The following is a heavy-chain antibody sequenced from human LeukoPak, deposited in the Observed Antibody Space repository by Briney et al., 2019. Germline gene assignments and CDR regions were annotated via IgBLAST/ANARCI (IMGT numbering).Heavy chain of an antibody. CDR1: GGPFSGYY. CDR2: ISGSGSNI. Sequence: ETLSLTCAVYGGPFSGYYWSWIRQPPGKGLEWVSTISGSGSNIYYADSVKGRFTISRDNSKNTLYLQMNSLRAEDTAVYYCAKRGLASGYGDSYFDYWGQGTLVTVSS. D-gene: IGHD4-17*01. V-gene: IGHV3-23*01. J-gene: IGHJ4*02. CDR3: AKRGLASGYGDSYFDY.